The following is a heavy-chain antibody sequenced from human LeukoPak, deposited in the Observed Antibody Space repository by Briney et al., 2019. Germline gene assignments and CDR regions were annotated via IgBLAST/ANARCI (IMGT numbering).Heavy chain of an antibody. CDR3: ARGRGGGTIFGVVITPRPFDY. CDR1: GGSFSGYY. V-gene: IGHV4-34*01. CDR2: INHSGST. J-gene: IGHJ4*02. Sequence: PSETLSLTCAVYGGSFSGYYWSWIRQPPGKGLEWIGEINHSGSTNYSPSLKSRLTISVDTSNNQFSLRLSSVTAADTAVYYCARGRGGGTIFGVVITPRPFDYWGQGTLVTVSS. D-gene: IGHD3-3*01.